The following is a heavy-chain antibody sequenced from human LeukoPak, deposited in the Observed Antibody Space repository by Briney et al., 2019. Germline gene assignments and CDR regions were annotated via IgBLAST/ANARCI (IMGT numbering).Heavy chain of an antibody. Sequence: GASVKVSCKASGYTFTGYYMHWVRQAPGQGLEWMGWINPNSGGTNYAQKFQGRVTMTRDTSISTAYMELRSLRSDDTAVYYCARVAIYYYYYMDVWGKGTTVTVSS. J-gene: IGHJ6*03. CDR1: GYTFTGYY. CDR3: ARVAIYYYYYMDV. D-gene: IGHD3-3*01. CDR2: INPNSGGT. V-gene: IGHV1-2*02.